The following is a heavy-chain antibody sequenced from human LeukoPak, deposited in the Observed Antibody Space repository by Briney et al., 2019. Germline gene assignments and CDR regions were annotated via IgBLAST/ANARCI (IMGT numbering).Heavy chain of an antibody. CDR2: INAGNGNT. V-gene: IGHV1-3*01. D-gene: IGHD6-19*01. CDR3: ARDLEAVASGFDY. J-gene: IGHJ4*02. CDR1: GYTFTSYA. Sequence: ASVNVSCKASGYTFTSYAMHWVRQAPGQRLEWMGWINAGNGNTKYSQKFQGRVTITRDTSASTAYMELSSLRSEDTAVYYCARDLEAVASGFDYWGQGTLVTVSS.